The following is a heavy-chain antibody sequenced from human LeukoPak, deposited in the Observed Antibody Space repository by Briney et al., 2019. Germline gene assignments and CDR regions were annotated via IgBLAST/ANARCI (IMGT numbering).Heavy chain of an antibody. V-gene: IGHV3-23*01. CDR2: ISGSGDRT. D-gene: IGHD6-19*01. CDR3: AKDLVQWLVRGFFDS. J-gene: IGHJ4*02. CDR1: GLTISSSG. Sequence: GGSLRLSCAASGLTISSSGMSWGCQAPGKGLEWVSAISGSGDRTHYADSVRGRFTISRDTSKDTLYLQMNSLRAEDTAVYYCAKDLVQWLVRGFFDSWGQGTLVTVSS.